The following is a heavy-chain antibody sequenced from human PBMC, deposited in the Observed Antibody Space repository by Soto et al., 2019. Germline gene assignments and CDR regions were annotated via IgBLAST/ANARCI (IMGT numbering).Heavy chain of an antibody. D-gene: IGHD3-16*01. CDR1: GGSISSGGYY. V-gene: IGHV4-31*03. CDR3: ARGSPGGDSYYYYGMDV. CDR2: IYYSGST. J-gene: IGHJ6*02. Sequence: QVQLQESGPGLVKPSQTLSLTCTVSGGSISSGGYYWSWIRQHPGKGLEWIGYIYYSGSTNYNPSLKSRVTISVDTSKNQFSLKLSSVTAADTAVYYCARGSPGGDSYYYYGMDVWGQGTTVTVSS.